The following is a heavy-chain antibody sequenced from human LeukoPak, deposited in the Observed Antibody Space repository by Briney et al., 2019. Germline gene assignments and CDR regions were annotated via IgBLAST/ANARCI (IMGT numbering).Heavy chain of an antibody. CDR2: ISGSGGST. D-gene: IGHD1-26*01. CDR1: GFTFSNYA. V-gene: IGHV3-23*01. CDR3: AKVGGPGSPLYYFDY. Sequence: GGSLRLSCAASGFTFSNYAMSWVRQAPGKGLEWVSLISGSGGSTYYADSVKGRFTISRDNSKNTLYLQMNSLRAEDTAVYYCAKVGGPGSPLYYFDYWGQGTLVTVSS. J-gene: IGHJ4*02.